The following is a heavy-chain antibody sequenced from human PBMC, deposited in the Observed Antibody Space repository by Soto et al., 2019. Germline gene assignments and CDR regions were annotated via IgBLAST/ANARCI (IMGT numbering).Heavy chain of an antibody. V-gene: IGHV3-23*01. CDR3: AKPDGATYNFRY. J-gene: IGHJ4*01. D-gene: IGHD1-1*01. CDR2: ISWSGGST. CDR1: GFNFNTHT. Sequence: EVQLLESGGGSVQPGGSLRLSCAASGFNFNTHTMSWVRQAPGMGLEWVSAISWSGGSTYYADSVKGRFAISRDNSKNTLYLQINSLRAEDTAVYYCAKPDGATYNFRYWGQGTLVIVSS.